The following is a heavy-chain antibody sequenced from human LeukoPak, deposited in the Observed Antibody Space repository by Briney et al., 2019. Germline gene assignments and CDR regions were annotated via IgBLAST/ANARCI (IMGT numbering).Heavy chain of an antibody. J-gene: IGHJ4*01. CDR1: GYSISNNYF. V-gene: IGHV4-38-2*01. CDR3: TRLVPAWEGGGSNY. CDR2: VSRSGTT. D-gene: IGHD1-26*01. Sequence: PSETLSLTCVVSGYSISNNYFWGRIRQSPGKGLEWIGTVSRSGTTYYNPSLKSRVIISIDTSKNQFSLKLISMTAADTAVYYCTRLVPAWEGGGSNYWGRGTLVTVSS.